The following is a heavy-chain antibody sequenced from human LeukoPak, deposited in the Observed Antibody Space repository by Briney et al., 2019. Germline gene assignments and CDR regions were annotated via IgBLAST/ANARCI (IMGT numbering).Heavy chain of an antibody. CDR2: ISSSGGT. J-gene: IGHJ3*02. CDR3: AKDPIVFNSGNYYLGTFDI. D-gene: IGHD1-26*01. V-gene: IGHV3-23*01. Sequence: PGGSLRLSCAASGFTFSSYAMSWVRQAPGKGPEWVSAISSSGGTYYGDSVKGRFTISRDNSKNTLYLQMNSLRAEDTAVYSCAKDPIVFNSGNYYLGTFDIWGQATMVTVSS. CDR1: GFTFSSYA.